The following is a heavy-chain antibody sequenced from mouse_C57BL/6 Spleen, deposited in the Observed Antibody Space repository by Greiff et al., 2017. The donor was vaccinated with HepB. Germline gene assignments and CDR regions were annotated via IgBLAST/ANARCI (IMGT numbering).Heavy chain of an antibody. J-gene: IGHJ2*01. D-gene: IGHD2-1*01. V-gene: IGHV1-18*01. CDR2: INPNNGGT. CDR1: GYTFTDYN. CDR3: ARCRNPGDYFDY. Sequence: EVQLQQSGPELVKPGASVKIPCKASGYTFTDYNMDWVKQSHGKSLEWIGDINPNNGGTIYNQKFKGKATLTVDKSSSTAYMELRSLTSEDTAVYYCARCRNPGDYFDYWGQGTTLTVSS.